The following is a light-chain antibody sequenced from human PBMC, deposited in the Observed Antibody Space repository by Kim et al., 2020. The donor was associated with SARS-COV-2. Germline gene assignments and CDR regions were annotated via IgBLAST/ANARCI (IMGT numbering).Light chain of an antibody. CDR3: SSYAGSDNYV. V-gene: IGLV2-8*01. CDR1: SSDVVSYNY. CDR2: EVN. Sequence: GQSVTISCTGTSSDVVSYNYVSWYQQHPGKAPNLMIYEVNKRPSGVPDRFSGSKSGNTASLTVSGLQAEDEADYYCSSYAGSDNYVFGTGTQLTVL. J-gene: IGLJ1*01.